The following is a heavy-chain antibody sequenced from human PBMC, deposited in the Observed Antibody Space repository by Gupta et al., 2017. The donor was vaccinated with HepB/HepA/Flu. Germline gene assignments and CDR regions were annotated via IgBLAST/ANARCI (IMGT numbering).Heavy chain of an antibody. CDR3: ARKSCSGGDCYLD. CDR1: GLPFRYFI. D-gene: IGHD2-21*01. V-gene: IGHV3-23*01. CDR2: IRADGYRT. Sequence: VQLLESGGGLVQPGGSLRLSCPASGLPFRYFIMNGVRRTAGTGLEWVSAIRADGYRTYYADSVKGRFTISRDNSKSTMDLQRNSLRGEETAVYYGARKSCSGGDCYLDWGQGTLVTVSS. J-gene: IGHJ4*02.